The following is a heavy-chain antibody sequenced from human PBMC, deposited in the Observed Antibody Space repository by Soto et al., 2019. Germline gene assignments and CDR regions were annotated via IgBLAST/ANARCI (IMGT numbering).Heavy chain of an antibody. J-gene: IGHJ4*02. D-gene: IGHD3-22*01. Sequence: ASVKVSCKASGYTFTGYYMHWVRQAPGQGLEWMGWINPNSGGTNYAQKFQGWVTMTRDTSISTAYMELSRLRSDNTAVYYCARGSLGESKTYYYDSSGLYYFDYWGKGTLVTVST. CDR3: ARGSLGESKTYYYDSSGLYYFDY. CDR2: INPNSGGT. CDR1: GYTFTGYY. V-gene: IGHV1-2*04.